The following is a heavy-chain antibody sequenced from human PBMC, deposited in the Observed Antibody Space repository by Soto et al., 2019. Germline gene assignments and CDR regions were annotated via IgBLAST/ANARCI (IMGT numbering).Heavy chain of an antibody. V-gene: IGHV3-64D*06. J-gene: IGHJ3*02. Sequence: QLGGSLTLSCSASGFTFSSYAMHWVRQAPGKGLDYVSAISSNGISTYYTDSVKGKSTISRHNSKNTLYLQMSSLRAEDTGVYCWVEGKGRAARDAFDIWGQGTMVTVSS. CDR1: GFTFSSYA. CDR3: VEGKGRAARDAFDI. D-gene: IGHD6-6*01. CDR2: ISSNGIST.